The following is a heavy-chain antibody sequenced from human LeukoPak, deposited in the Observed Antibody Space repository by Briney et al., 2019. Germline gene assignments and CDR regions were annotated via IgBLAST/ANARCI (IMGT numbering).Heavy chain of an antibody. V-gene: IGHV3-21*01. CDR1: GFAFRSYV. Sequence: PGGSLRLSCAASGFAFRSYVVNWVRQAPGKGLEWVSSISASGSDVNYADSVTGRFTVSRDNAKGSLYLEMNSLRAEDTAVYYCARRTAAGPFDYWGQGTLVTVSS. CDR2: ISASGSDV. D-gene: IGHD6-13*01. CDR3: ARRTAAGPFDY. J-gene: IGHJ4*02.